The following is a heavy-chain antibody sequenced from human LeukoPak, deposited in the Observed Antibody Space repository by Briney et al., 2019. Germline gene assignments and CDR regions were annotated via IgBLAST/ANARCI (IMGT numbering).Heavy chain of an antibody. CDR2: IIPILGIA. J-gene: IGHJ5*02. Sequence: ASVKVSCKASGGTFSSYTISWVRQAPGRGLEWMGRIIPILGIANYAQKFQGRVTITADKSTSTAYKELSSLRSEDTAVYYCARFGRLVIDPWGQGTLVTVSS. D-gene: IGHD3-10*01. CDR3: ARFGRLVIDP. V-gene: IGHV1-69*02. CDR1: GGTFSSYT.